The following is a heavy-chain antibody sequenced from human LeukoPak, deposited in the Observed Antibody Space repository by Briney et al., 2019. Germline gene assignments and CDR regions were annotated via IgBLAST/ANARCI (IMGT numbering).Heavy chain of an antibody. V-gene: IGHV3-23*01. CDR2: ITGSGGST. Sequence: PGGSLRLSCVVSGITSNNYAMSWVRQAPGKGLEWVSVITGSGGSTYYAGSVKGRFTISRDNSKNTLYLQMSSLRADDTAVYYCAKGGRIEAAGNIDYWGQGTLVTVSS. CDR3: AKGGRIEAAGNIDY. J-gene: IGHJ4*02. D-gene: IGHD6-13*01. CDR1: GITSNNYA.